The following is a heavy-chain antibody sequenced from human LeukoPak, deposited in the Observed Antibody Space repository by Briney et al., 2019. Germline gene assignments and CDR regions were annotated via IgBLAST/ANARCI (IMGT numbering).Heavy chain of an antibody. J-gene: IGHJ5*02. CDR3: ARDLHYYGSGSLNWFDP. D-gene: IGHD3-10*01. Sequence: SETLSLTCTVSGGSISSYYWSWIRQPPGKGLEWIGYIYYSGSTNYNPSLKSPVTISVDTSKNQFSLKLSSVTAADTAVYYCARDLHYYGSGSLNWFDPWGQGTLVTVSS. CDR1: GGSISSYY. V-gene: IGHV4-59*01. CDR2: IYYSGST.